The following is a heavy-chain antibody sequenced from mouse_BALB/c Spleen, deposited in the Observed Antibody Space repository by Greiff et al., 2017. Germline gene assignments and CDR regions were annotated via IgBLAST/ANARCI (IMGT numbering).Heavy chain of an antibody. D-gene: IGHD2-4*01. CDR3: ARSTMISGAMDY. CDR2: ISSGGGST. CDR1: GFAFSSYD. V-gene: IGHV5-12-1*01. Sequence: DVQLVESGGGLVKPGGSLKLSCAASGFAFSSYDMSWVRQTPEKRLEWVAYISSGGGSTYYPDTVKGRFTISRDNAKNTLYLQMSSLKSEDTAMYYCARSTMISGAMDYWGQGTSVTVSS. J-gene: IGHJ4*01.